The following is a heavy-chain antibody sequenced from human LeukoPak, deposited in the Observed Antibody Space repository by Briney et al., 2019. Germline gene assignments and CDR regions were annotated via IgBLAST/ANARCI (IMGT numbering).Heavy chain of an antibody. CDR2: TYYSGST. CDR3: ARTKDTAMVRGFDY. Sequence: SETLSLTCTVSGGSISSVSYYWGWIRQPPGRGLEWIGSTYYSGSTYYNPSLKSRVTISVDTSKNQFSLKLSSVTAADTAVYYCARTKDTAMVRGFDYWGQGTQVTVSS. J-gene: IGHJ4*02. V-gene: IGHV4-39*07. CDR1: GGSISSVSYY. D-gene: IGHD5-18*01.